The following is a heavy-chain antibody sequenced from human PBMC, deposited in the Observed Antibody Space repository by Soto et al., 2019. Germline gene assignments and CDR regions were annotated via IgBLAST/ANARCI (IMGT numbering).Heavy chain of an antibody. CDR2: IPYDGNEK. V-gene: IGHV3-30*18. CDR1: GFTFKTHA. CDR3: GKDVGDYVPYYYGVDV. D-gene: IGHD1-26*01. J-gene: IGHJ6*02. Sequence: QVQLVESGGGVVQPGTSLRLSCAASGFTFKTHAMHWVRQAPGKGREGMAVIPYDGNEKFYADSVKGRFTISRDNSKNALYLQINTLRNEDTAVYYCGKDVGDYVPYYYGVDVWGQGTTVTVSS.